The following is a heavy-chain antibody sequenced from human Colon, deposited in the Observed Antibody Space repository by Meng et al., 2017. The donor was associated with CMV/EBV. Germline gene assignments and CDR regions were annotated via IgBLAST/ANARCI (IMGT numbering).Heavy chain of an antibody. CDR2: INHSGST. CDR1: GGSCSGYY. Sequence: HVQRQQWGAGLLKPSGTLSLTCAGYGGSCSGYYWSWIRQPPGKGLEWIGEINHSGSTNYNPSLKRRVTISVDTSKNQFSLKLSSVTAADTAVYYCARGLYGSGRHQIDYWGQGTLVTVSS. CDR3: ARGLYGSGRHQIDY. J-gene: IGHJ4*02. D-gene: IGHD3-10*01. V-gene: IGHV4-34*01.